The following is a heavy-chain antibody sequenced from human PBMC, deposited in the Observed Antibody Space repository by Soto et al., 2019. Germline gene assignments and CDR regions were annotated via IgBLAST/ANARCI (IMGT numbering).Heavy chain of an antibody. J-gene: IGHJ6*02. V-gene: IGHV3-11*06. CDR3: ARDDPPIAARRHYYYGMDV. D-gene: IGHD6-6*01. Sequence: GGSLRLSXAASGFTFSDYYMSWIRQAPGKGLEWVSYISSSSSYTNYADSVKGRFTISRDNAKNSLYLQMNSLRAEDTAVYYCARDDPPIAARRHYYYGMDVWGQGTTVTVSS. CDR2: ISSSSSYT. CDR1: GFTFSDYY.